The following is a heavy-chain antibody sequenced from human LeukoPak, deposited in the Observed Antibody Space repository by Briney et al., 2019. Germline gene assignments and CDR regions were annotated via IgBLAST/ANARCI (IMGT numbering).Heavy chain of an antibody. J-gene: IGHJ4*02. V-gene: IGHV4-39*07. CDR3: AKGPPGSGYSYFEY. D-gene: IGHD3-3*01. CDR1: GGSISSSTYC. CDR2: IYYSATT. Sequence: SETLSLTCTVSGGSISSSTYCWGWIRHPPRKGLEWRGSIYYSATTYYNPSLKSRVTISVDTTKNYSSMKRSAPTAADRVVFYCAKGPPGSGYSYFEYRGEGTLVTVSS.